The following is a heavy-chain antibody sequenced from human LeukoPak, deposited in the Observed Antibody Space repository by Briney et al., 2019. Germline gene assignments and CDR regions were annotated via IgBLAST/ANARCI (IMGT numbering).Heavy chain of an antibody. D-gene: IGHD6-13*01. CDR1: GGSISSYY. V-gene: IGHV4-4*07. J-gene: IGHJ4*02. CDR2: IYTSGST. Sequence: SETLSLTCTVSGGSISSYYWSWIRQPAWKGLEWIGRIYTSGSTNYNPSLKSRVTMSVDTSKNQFSLKLSSVTAADTAVYYCARGIAAAGTFDYWGQGTLVTVSS. CDR3: ARGIAAAGTFDY.